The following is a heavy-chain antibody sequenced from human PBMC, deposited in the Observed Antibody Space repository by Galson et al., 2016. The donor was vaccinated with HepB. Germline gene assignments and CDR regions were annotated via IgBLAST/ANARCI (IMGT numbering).Heavy chain of an antibody. Sequence: SVKVSCKASGYTFSDYGISWVRQAPGQGLEWVGWISGYSGNIEYAQKFQGRVTLTTSTSTANMELRSLRPDDTAGYYCAKDVLHDFVWGNYRLGYRYGLDVWGQGTTVTVSS. V-gene: IGHV1-18*01. CDR2: ISGYSGNI. CDR1: GYTFSDYG. CDR3: AKDVLHDFVWGNYRLGYRYGLDV. J-gene: IGHJ6*02. D-gene: IGHD3-16*02.